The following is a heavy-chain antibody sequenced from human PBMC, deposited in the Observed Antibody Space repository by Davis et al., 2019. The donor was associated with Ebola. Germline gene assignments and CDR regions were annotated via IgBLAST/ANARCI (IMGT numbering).Heavy chain of an antibody. J-gene: IGHJ4*02. CDR1: GFTFSSYA. D-gene: IGHD6-19*01. Sequence: PGGSLRLSCAASGFTFSSYAMHWVRQAPGKGLEWVAVISYDGSNKYYADSVKGRFTISRDNSKNTLYLQMNSLRGEDTAVYYCARDSSGYKWGQGTLVSVSS. CDR3: ARDSSGYK. V-gene: IGHV3-30-3*01. CDR2: ISYDGSNK.